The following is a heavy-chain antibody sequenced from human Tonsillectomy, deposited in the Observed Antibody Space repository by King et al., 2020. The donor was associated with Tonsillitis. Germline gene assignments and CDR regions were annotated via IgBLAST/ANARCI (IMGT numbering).Heavy chain of an antibody. CDR2: ISGSGGST. CDR3: AKSLAGISGWFDP. CDR1: GFTFTSYA. Sequence: VQLVESGGGLVQPGGSLRLSCAASGFTFTSYAMSWFRQAPGKGLEWVSGISGSGGSTYYADSVKGRFTSSRHNSTNTLYLLMNSLRAEDTAVYYCAKSLAGISGWFDPWAREPWSPSPQ. D-gene: IGHD3-10*01. V-gene: IGHV3-23*04. J-gene: IGHJ5*02.